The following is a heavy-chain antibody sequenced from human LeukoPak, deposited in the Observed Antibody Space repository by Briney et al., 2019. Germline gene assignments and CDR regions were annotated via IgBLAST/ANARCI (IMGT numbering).Heavy chain of an antibody. CDR2: IYYSGST. D-gene: IGHD5-12*01. J-gene: IGHJ4*02. V-gene: IGHV4-39*01. CDR1: GGSISSSSYY. CDR3: ARQEDSGYDLDYFDY. Sequence: SETLSLTCTVSGGSISSSSYYWGWNRQPPGKGLEWIGSIYYSGSTYYNPSLKSRVTISVDTSKNQFSLKLSSVTAADTAVYYCARQEDSGYDLDYFDYWGQGTLVTVSS.